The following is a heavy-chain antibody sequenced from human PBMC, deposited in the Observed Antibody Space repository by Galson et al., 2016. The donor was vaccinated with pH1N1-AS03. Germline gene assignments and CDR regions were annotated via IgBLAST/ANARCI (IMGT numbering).Heavy chain of an antibody. D-gene: IGHD5-24*01. Sequence: SVKVSCKASGYTFTSYGITWVRQAPGQGLEWMGWISAYNGNTKYAQKFTGRVTMTTDTSTRTAYMELRSLRSDDTAVYYCAKVGGEGYNWYIYGMDVWGQGTTVTVSS. V-gene: IGHV1-18*01. CDR2: ISAYNGNT. J-gene: IGHJ6*02. CDR3: AKVGGEGYNWYIYGMDV. CDR1: GYTFTSYG.